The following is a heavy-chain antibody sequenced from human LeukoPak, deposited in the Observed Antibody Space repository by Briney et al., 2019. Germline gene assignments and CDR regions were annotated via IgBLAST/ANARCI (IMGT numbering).Heavy chain of an antibody. CDR3: ARHPEYGDYQIDY. V-gene: IGHV4-59*08. Sequence: PSETLSLTCAVYGGSFSSYYWSWIRQPPVKGLEWIGYIYYSGSTNYNPSLKSRVTISVDTSKNQFSLKLSSVTAADTAVYYCARHPEYGDYQIDYWGQGTLVTVSS. J-gene: IGHJ4*02. CDR1: GGSFSSYY. D-gene: IGHD4-17*01. CDR2: IYYSGST.